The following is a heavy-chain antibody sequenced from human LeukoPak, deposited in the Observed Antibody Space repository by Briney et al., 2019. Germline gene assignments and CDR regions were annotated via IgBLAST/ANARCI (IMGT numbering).Heavy chain of an antibody. Sequence: GGSLRLSCAASGFTFSSYSMNWVRQTPGKGLEWVSSISSSSSYIYYADSVKGRFTISRDNAENSLYLQMNSLRAEDTAVYYCARDGAPQDAYYDFWSGYPPDYWGQGTLVTVSS. CDR2: ISSSSSYI. CDR1: GFTFSSYS. CDR3: ARDGAPQDAYYDFWSGYPPDY. V-gene: IGHV3-21*01. J-gene: IGHJ4*02. D-gene: IGHD3-3*01.